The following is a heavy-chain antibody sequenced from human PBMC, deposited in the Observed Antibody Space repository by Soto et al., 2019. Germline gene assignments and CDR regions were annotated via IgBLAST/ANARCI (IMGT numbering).Heavy chain of an antibody. CDR3: ARKILGSTTRPNYWYFDL. V-gene: IGHV3-23*01. CDR1: GFTFINYA. CDR2: ISGGGDAA. J-gene: IGHJ2*01. D-gene: IGHD7-27*01. Sequence: EVQVLESGGGLVQPGGSLRLSCAGSGFTFINYAMNWVRQAPGKGLEWVSSISGGGDAAFFPDSVRGRFTISRDISKNTVTLQMNSLGVDDTAVYYCARKILGSTTRPNYWYFDLWGRGTLVTVSS.